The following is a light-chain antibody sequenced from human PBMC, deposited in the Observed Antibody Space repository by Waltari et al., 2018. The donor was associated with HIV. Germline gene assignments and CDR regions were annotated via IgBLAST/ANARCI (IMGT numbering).Light chain of an antibody. CDR3: QAWDKTVV. V-gene: IGLV3-1*01. J-gene: IGLJ2*01. CDR1: ELGDKY. CDR2: QDN. Sequence: YGLTQAPPVSVSSGQTASITCSGDELGDKYASWYQQKPGQSPVLVIYQDNKRPSGIPERFSGSNSGNTATLTISGTQAMDEADYYCQAWDKTVVFGGGAKLTVV.